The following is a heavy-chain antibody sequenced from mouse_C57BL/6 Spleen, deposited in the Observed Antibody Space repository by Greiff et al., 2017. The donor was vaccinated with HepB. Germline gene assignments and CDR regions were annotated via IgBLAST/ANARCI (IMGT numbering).Heavy chain of an antibody. D-gene: IGHD5-2*01. CDR3: TRWRNTGAMDY. V-gene: IGHV1-69*01. Sequence: VQLQQSGAELVMPGASVKLSCKASGYTFTSYWMHWVKQRPGQGLEWIGEIDPSDSYTNYNQKFKGKSTLTVDKSSSTAYMQLSSLPSEDSAVYYCTRWRNTGAMDYWGQGTSVTVSS. CDR2: IDPSDSYT. CDR1: GYTFTSYW. J-gene: IGHJ4*01.